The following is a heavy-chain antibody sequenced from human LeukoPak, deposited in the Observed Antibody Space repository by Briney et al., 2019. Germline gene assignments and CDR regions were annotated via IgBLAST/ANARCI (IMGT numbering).Heavy chain of an antibody. Sequence: PGGALRLSRAPSGFPFTSYAMTWVRRAPGKGLEWVSTVSGGGDATYYADSVKGRFAISRDNSNSALHLHMSSLRAEDTALYYCAKDTPLSAYTSGSSNTCFDHWGQGTLVTVSS. V-gene: IGHV3-23*01. J-gene: IGHJ4*02. CDR3: AKDTPLSAYTSGSSNTCFDH. CDR2: VSGGGDAT. CDR1: GFPFTSYA. D-gene: IGHD5-12*01.